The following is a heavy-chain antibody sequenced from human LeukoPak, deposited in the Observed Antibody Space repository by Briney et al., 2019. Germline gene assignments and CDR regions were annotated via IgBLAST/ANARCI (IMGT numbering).Heavy chain of an antibody. CDR1: GGSISGYY. D-gene: IGHD2-21*01. J-gene: IGHJ6*03. CDR2: IYYSGST. Sequence: SETLSLTCTVSGGSISGYYWSWIRQPPGKGLEWIGYIYYSGSTNYNPSLKSRVTISVDTSKNQFSLKLSSVTAADTAVYYCARDCGGDCSPAYYYYYYMDVWGKGTTVTVSS. V-gene: IGHV4-59*01. CDR3: ARDCGGDCSPAYYYYYYMDV.